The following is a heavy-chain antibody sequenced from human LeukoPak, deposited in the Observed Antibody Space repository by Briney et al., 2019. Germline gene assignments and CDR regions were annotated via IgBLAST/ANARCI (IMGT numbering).Heavy chain of an antibody. CDR2: IIAYNGNT. J-gene: IGHJ6*02. CDR1: GYTFTNYG. Sequence: GASVKVSCKASGYTFTNYGISWVRQAPGQGLEWMGYIIAYNGNTNYAQNFQGRVTMTTDTSTSTAYMELRGLRSDDTAVYYCARDLVRGRRKWENNGMDVWGQGTRVTVSS. CDR3: ARDLVRGRRKWENNGMDV. V-gene: IGHV1-18*01. D-gene: IGHD1-26*01.